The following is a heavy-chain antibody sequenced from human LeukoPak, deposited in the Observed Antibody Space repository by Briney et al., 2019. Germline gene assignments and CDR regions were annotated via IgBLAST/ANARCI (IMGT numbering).Heavy chain of an antibody. J-gene: IGHJ6*03. CDR3: ATGTFRSGPGYSGYGKVSHYYYMDV. V-gene: IGHV1-24*01. D-gene: IGHD5-12*01. Sequence: GASVKVSCKVSGYTLTELSMHWVRQAPGKGLEWMGGFDPEDGETIYAQKFQGRVTMTEDTSTDTAYMELSSLRSEDTAVYYCATGTFRSGPGYSGYGKVSHYYYMDVWGKGTTVTVSS. CDR1: GYTLTELS. CDR2: FDPEDGET.